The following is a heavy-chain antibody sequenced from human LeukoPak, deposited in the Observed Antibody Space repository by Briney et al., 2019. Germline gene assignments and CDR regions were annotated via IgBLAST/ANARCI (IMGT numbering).Heavy chain of an antibody. V-gene: IGHV3-30*04. CDR1: GFTFSSYA. D-gene: IGHD5-18*01. Sequence: SGGSLRLSCAASGFTFSSYAMHWVRQAPGKGLEWVAVISYDGSNKYYADSVKGRFTISRDNSKNTLYLQMNSLRAEDTAVYYCARDKLAPAMVTGGYYFDYWGQGTLVTVSS. CDR2: ISYDGSNK. J-gene: IGHJ4*02. CDR3: ARDKLAPAMVTGGYYFDY.